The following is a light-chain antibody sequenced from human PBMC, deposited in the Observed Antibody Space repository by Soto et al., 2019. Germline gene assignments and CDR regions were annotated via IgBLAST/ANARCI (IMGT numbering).Light chain of an antibody. CDR2: LGS. J-gene: IGKJ3*01. CDR1: QSLLHSNGHNY. Sequence: DIVMTQSPLSLPVTPGEPASISCRSSQSLLHSNGHNYLNWYLQKPGQSPQLLIYLGSNRASGVPDGFSGSGSGTDFTLKISRVEAEDVGVYYCMQALQTPFTFGPGTKVDIK. CDR3: MQALQTPFT. V-gene: IGKV2-28*01.